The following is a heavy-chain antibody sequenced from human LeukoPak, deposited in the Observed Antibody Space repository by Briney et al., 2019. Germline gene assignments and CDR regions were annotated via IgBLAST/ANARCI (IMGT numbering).Heavy chain of an antibody. CDR3: ARVGAVARTFGY. CDR2: IYYSGST. V-gene: IGHV4-39*07. D-gene: IGHD6-19*01. J-gene: IGHJ4*02. Sequence: SETLSLTCTVSGGSISSSSYYWGWIRQPPGKGLEWIGSIYYSGSTYYNPSLKSRVTISVDTSKNQFSLKLSSVTAADTAVYYCARVGAVARTFGYWGQGTLVTVSS. CDR1: GGSISSSSYY.